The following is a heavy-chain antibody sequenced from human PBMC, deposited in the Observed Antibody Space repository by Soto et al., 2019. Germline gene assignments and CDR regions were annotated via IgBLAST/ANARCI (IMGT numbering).Heavy chain of an antibody. CDR1: GGSISSYY. J-gene: IGHJ5*02. CDR2: IYYSGST. CDR3: ARGGVLRYFDWFAL. Sequence: SETVSLTCTVSGGSISSYYWSWIRQPPGKGLEWIGYIYYSGSTNYNPSLKSRVTISVDTSKNQFSLKLSSVTAADTAVYYCARGGVLRYFDWFALWGQGTLVTVSS. D-gene: IGHD3-9*01. V-gene: IGHV4-59*12.